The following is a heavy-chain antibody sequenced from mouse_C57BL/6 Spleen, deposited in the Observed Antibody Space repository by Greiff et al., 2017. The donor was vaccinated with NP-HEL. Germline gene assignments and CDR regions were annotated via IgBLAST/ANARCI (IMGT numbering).Heavy chain of an antibody. CDR3: AREGGNPFAY. CDR2: ISDGGSYT. CDR1: GFTFSSYA. V-gene: IGHV5-4*01. Sequence: EVKLVESGGGLVKPGGSLKLSCAASGFTFSSYAMSWVRQTPEKRLEWVATISDGGSYTYYPDNVKGRFTISRDNAKNNLYLQMSHLKSEDTAMYYCAREGGNPFAYWGQGTLVTVSA. D-gene: IGHD2-1*01. J-gene: IGHJ3*01.